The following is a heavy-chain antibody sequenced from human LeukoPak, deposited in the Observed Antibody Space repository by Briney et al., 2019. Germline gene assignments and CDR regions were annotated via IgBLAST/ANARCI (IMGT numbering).Heavy chain of an antibody. D-gene: IGHD3-10*01. CDR1: GFTVSSNY. V-gene: IGHV3-53*01. Sequence: GGSLRLSCAASGFTVSSNYMSWVRQAPGKGLEWVSVIYVDGSTYYADSVKGRFTISRDNSKNTLYLQMNSLRAEDTAVYYCARALFAGAFYGMDVWGQGTTVTVSS. CDR3: ARALFAGAFYGMDV. J-gene: IGHJ6*02. CDR2: IYVDGST.